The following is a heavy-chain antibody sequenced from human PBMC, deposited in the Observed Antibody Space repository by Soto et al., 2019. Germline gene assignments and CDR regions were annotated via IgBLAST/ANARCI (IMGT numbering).Heavy chain of an antibody. Sequence: RASVKVSCKASGYTFTSYGISWVRQAPGQGLEWMGRISAYNGNTNYAQKLQGRVTMTTDTSTSTAYMELRSLRSDDTAVYYCARVRRYRITMVRGVPDAFDIWGQGTMVTVSS. V-gene: IGHV1-18*01. CDR2: ISAYNGNT. D-gene: IGHD3-10*01. CDR3: ARVRRYRITMVRGVPDAFDI. J-gene: IGHJ3*02. CDR1: GYTFTSYG.